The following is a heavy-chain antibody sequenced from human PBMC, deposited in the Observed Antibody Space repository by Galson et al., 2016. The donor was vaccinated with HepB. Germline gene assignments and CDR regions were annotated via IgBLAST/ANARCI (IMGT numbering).Heavy chain of an antibody. J-gene: IGHJ4*02. CDR2: MSPDSDYT. CDR3: ARGQWLSDF. V-gene: IGHV1-8*01. CDR1: GYTFSRYD. D-gene: IGHD6-19*01. Sequence: SVKVSCKASGYTFSRYDINWVRQATGQGLEWMGWMSPDSDYTDYAQKFQGRVTMTRNTSISTAYLELTNLNLDDTAVYYCARGQWLSDFWGQGTLVTVSS.